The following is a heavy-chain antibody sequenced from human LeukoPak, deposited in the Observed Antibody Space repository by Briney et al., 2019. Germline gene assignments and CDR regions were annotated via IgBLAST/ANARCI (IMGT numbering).Heavy chain of an antibody. CDR2: IIPILGIT. CDR3: ARDRGPLMGASIGVAFDI. V-gene: IGHV1-69*04. CDR1: GGTFSNYA. D-gene: IGHD1-26*01. J-gene: IGHJ3*02. Sequence: GASVKVSCKASGGTFSNYAISWVRQAPGQGLEWMGRIIPILGITNYAQKFQGRVTITADKSTSTTYMELSSLRSEDTAVYYCARDRGPLMGASIGVAFDIWGQGTMVTVSS.